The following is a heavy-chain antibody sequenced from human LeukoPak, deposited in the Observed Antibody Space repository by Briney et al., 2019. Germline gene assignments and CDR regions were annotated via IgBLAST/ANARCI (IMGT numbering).Heavy chain of an antibody. Sequence: GESLKISCKASGYTFTSYGISWVRQAPGQGLEWMGWISAYNGNTNYAQKLQGRVTMTTDTSTSTAYMELRSLRSGDTAVYYCARAPSVLRFLEWLLYWGQGTLVTVSS. CDR3: ARAPSVLRFLEWLLY. J-gene: IGHJ4*02. CDR2: ISAYNGNT. CDR1: GYTFTSYG. V-gene: IGHV1-18*01. D-gene: IGHD3-3*01.